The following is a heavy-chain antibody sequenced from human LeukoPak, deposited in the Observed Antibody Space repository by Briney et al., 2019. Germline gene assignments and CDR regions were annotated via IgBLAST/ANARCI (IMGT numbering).Heavy chain of an antibody. J-gene: IGHJ4*02. D-gene: IGHD6-13*01. V-gene: IGHV1-8*03. CDR3: ARRRIAAAGTIHFDY. CDR1: GYTLTSYD. Sequence: ASVKVSCKASGYTLTSYDINWVRQATGQGLEWMGWMNPNSGNTGYAQKFQGRVTITRNTSISTAYMELSSLRSEDAAVYYCARRRIAAAGTIHFDYWGQGTLVTVSS. CDR2: MNPNSGNT.